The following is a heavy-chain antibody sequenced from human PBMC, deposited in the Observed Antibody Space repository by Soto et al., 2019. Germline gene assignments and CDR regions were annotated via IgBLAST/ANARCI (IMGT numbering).Heavy chain of an antibody. Sequence: GGFLRLSCAASGFTFSSSGMHWVRQAPGKGLDWVALISYDGSQKYYAGSVKGRFTISRDNSKNTLYLQMNSLRTDDTAVYYCAKDGGWLQTLDYWGQGTLVTVSS. CDR1: GFTFSSSG. CDR3: AKDGGWLQTLDY. V-gene: IGHV3-30*18. D-gene: IGHD3-16*01. CDR2: ISYDGSQK. J-gene: IGHJ4*02.